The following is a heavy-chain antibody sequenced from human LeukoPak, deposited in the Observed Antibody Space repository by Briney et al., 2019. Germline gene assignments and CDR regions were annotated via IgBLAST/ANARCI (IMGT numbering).Heavy chain of an antibody. J-gene: IGHJ4*02. D-gene: IGHD3-3*01. Sequence: GGSLRLSCAASGFTFSSYGMHWVRQAPGKGLEWVAFIRYDGSSKYYADSVKGRFTISRDNSKNTLYLQMNSLRAEDTAVYYCAKDSYDFWSGTPGYWGQGTLVTVSS. CDR2: IRYDGSSK. CDR1: GFTFSSYG. V-gene: IGHV3-30*02. CDR3: AKDSYDFWSGTPGY.